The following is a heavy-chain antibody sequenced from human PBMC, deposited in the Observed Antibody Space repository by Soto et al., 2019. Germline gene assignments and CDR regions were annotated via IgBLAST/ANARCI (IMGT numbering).Heavy chain of an antibody. CDR3: ATLAPWGDHVFAVA. V-gene: IGHV4-34*01. J-gene: IGHJ5*02. CDR2: INHSGHT. CDR1: GGSFSVHY. Sequence: SETLSLTCAVYGGSFSVHYWSWVRQPPGKGLEWIAEINHSGHTNYNPSLKSRVTISADTSKNQLSLNLKSTTAADTAVYYCATLAPWGDHVFAVAWGQGTLVTVSS. D-gene: IGHD6-19*01.